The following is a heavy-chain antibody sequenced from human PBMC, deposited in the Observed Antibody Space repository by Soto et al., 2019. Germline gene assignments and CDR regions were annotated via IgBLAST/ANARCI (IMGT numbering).Heavy chain of an antibody. D-gene: IGHD5-12*01. V-gene: IGHV4-30-4*01. J-gene: IGHJ4*02. CDR1: GGSINSGDYY. CDR2: IYYSGST. Sequence: SETLSLTCTVSGGSINSGDYYWSWIRQPPGKGLEWIGYIYYSGSTYYNPPLRSRVTISIDTSKNHFFLNLSSVTAADTAVYYCARDPGYSGDDGAYYFDYWGQGTPVTVSS. CDR3: ARDPGYSGDDGAYYFDY.